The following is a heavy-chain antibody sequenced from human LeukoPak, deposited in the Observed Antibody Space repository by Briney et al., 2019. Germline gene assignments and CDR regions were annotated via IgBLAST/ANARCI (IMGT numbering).Heavy chain of an antibody. J-gene: IGHJ5*02. D-gene: IGHD6-13*01. CDR2: ISSSSSYI. CDR3: ARDYSSSWYGVWFDP. V-gene: IGHV3-21*01. Sequence: SGGSPRLSCAASGFTFSSYSMNWVRQAPGKGLEWVSSISSSSSYIYYADSVKGRFTISRDNAKNSLYLQMNSLRAEDTAVYYCARDYSSSWYGVWFDPWGQGTLVTVSS. CDR1: GFTFSSYS.